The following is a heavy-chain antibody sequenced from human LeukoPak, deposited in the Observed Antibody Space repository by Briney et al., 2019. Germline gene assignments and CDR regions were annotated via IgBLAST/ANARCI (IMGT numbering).Heavy chain of an antibody. CDR2: IIPIFGTA. CDR1: GGTFSSYA. V-gene: IGHV1-69*06. J-gene: IGHJ4*02. CDR3: ARNKANDYGDDPYFGY. D-gene: IGHD4-17*01. Sequence: SVKVSCTASGGTFSSYAISWVRQAPGQGLEWMGGIIPIFGTANYAQKFQGRVTITADKSTSTAYMELSSLRSEDTAVYYCARNKANDYGDDPYFGYWGQGTLVTVSS.